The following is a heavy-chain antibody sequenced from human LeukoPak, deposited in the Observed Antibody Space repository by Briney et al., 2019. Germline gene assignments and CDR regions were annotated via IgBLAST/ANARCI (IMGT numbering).Heavy chain of an antibody. CDR2: IWYDGSNE. V-gene: IGHV3-30*02. CDR3: AKDKGNRYFDY. CDR1: GFTFRSHG. D-gene: IGHD3-16*02. J-gene: IGHJ4*02. Sequence: GGSLRLSCAASGFTFRSHGMHWVRQAPGKGLEWVAGIWYDGSNEDYADSVKGRFTISRDTSRNILFLQMNGLRADDTAIYYCAKDKGNRYFDYWGQGTLVTISS.